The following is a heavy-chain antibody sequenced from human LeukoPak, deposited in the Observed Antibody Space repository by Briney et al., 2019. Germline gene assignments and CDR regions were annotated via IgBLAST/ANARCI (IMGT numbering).Heavy chain of an antibody. Sequence: SETLSLICAVSGGSISSYYWSWIRQPPGKGLVWIGYIYYSGSTNYNPSLKSRVTISVDTSKNQFSLKLSSVTAADTAVYYCARDLGGNSGAFDPWGQGTLVTVSS. D-gene: IGHD4-23*01. V-gene: IGHV4-59*01. J-gene: IGHJ5*02. CDR3: ARDLGGNSGAFDP. CDR1: GGSISSYY. CDR2: IYYSGST.